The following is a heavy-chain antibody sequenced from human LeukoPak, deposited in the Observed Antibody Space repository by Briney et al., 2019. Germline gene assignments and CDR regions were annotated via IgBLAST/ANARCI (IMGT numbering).Heavy chain of an antibody. Sequence: GGSLRLSCAASGFTFSTYVMSWVRQAPGKGLEWVSTISGSGGSTYYADSVKGRFTISRDNSKNTLYLQMNSLRPEDTAVYYCARARPSMWIDYWGQGTLVTVSS. D-gene: IGHD5-12*01. CDR1: GFTFSTYV. CDR3: ARARPSMWIDY. J-gene: IGHJ4*02. CDR2: ISGSGGST. V-gene: IGHV3-23*01.